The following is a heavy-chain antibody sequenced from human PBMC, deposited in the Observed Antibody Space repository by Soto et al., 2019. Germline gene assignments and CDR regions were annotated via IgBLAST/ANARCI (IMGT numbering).Heavy chain of an antibody. D-gene: IGHD3-10*01. CDR1: GIPFGSRA. CDR2: ITDTGGDT. J-gene: IGHJ4*02. V-gene: IGHV3-23*01. Sequence: GGSLRLSCVASGIPFGSRAMSWVRQAPGEGLEWVSTITDTGGDTKYADSVRGRFTMSRDNSKKTLYLQMNSLRVEDSALYYCARGSTDSYPGSRIFDFWGRGTLVTVSS. CDR3: ARGSTDSYPGSRIFDF.